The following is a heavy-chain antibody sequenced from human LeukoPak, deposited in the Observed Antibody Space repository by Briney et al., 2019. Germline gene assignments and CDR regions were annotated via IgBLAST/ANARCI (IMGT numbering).Heavy chain of an antibody. CDR3: ARGDSSGYQRNTKLDY. CDR1: GSTFSSYD. D-gene: IGHD3-22*01. V-gene: IGHV3-13*01. Sequence: GGSLRLSCAASGSTFSSYDMHWVRQTPGKGLEWVSAIGTAGDTYYPGSVKGRFTISRENAKNSLYLQMNSLRAGDTAVYYCARGDSSGYQRNTKLDYWGQGTLVTVSS. CDR2: IGTAGDT. J-gene: IGHJ4*02.